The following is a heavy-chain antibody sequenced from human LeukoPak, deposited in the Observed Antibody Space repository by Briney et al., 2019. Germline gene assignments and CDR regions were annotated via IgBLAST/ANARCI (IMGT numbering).Heavy chain of an antibody. Sequence: SETLSLTCTVSGGSISSYYWSWIRQPAGKGLEWIGRIYTSGSTNYNPSLKSRVTISVDTSKNQFSLKLSSVTAADTAVYFCARRQSVGSAKYPFDYWGQGTLVTVSS. CDR1: GGSISSYY. CDR3: ARRQSVGSAKYPFDY. J-gene: IGHJ4*02. V-gene: IGHV4-4*07. D-gene: IGHD1-26*01. CDR2: IYTSGST.